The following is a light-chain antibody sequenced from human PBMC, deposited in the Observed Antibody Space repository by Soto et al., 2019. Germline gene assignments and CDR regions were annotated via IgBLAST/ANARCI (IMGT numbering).Light chain of an antibody. J-gene: IGKJ1*01. Sequence: EIVLTQSPGTLSLSPGERATLSCRASQSVYSNFLAWYQQKPGQAPRLLIYGASSRATGIPDRFSGSASGTDFTLTISRLEPEDFAVYNCQQYGVSWTFGQGTKVEIK. CDR2: GAS. CDR3: QQYGVSWT. V-gene: IGKV3-20*01. CDR1: QSVYSNF.